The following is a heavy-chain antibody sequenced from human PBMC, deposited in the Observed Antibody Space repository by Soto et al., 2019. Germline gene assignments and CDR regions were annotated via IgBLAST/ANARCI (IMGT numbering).Heavy chain of an antibody. CDR1: GYSFTSYW. Sequence: GESLKISCKGSGYSFTSYWISWVRQMPGKGLEWMGRIDPSDSYTNYSPSFQGHVTISADKSISTAYLQWSSLKASDTAMYYCARHERGGSHYYYYGMDVWGQGTAVTVFS. V-gene: IGHV5-10-1*01. J-gene: IGHJ6*02. CDR2: IDPSDSYT. CDR3: ARHERGGSHYYYYGMDV. D-gene: IGHD2-15*01.